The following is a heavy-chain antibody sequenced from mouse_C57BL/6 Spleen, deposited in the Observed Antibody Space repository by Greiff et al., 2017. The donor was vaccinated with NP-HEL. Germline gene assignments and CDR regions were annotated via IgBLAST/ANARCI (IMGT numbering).Heavy chain of an antibody. CDR1: GFTFSSYA. D-gene: IGHD2-1*01. J-gene: IGHJ3*01. Sequence: EVKLVESGGGLVKPGGSLKLSCAASGFTFSSYAMSWVRQTPEKRLEWVATISDGGSYTYYPDNVKGRFTISRDNAKNNLYLQMSHLKSEDTAMYYCARDSGNYGWFAYWGQGTLVTVSA. CDR2: ISDGGSYT. CDR3: ARDSGNYGWFAY. V-gene: IGHV5-4*01.